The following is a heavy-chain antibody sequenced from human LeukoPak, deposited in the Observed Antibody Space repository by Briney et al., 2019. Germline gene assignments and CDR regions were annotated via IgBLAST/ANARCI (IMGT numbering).Heavy chain of an antibody. J-gene: IGHJ4*02. CDR2: IYYSGST. CDR3: ARDRGYSGYDSSLYYFDY. D-gene: IGHD5-12*01. CDR1: GGSISSYY. Sequence: SETLSLTCTVSGGSISSYYWSWIRQPPGKGLEWIGYIYYSGSTNYNPSLKSRVTISVDTSKNQFSLKLNSVTAADTAVYYCARDRGYSGYDSSLYYFDYWGQGTLVTVSS. V-gene: IGHV4-59*01.